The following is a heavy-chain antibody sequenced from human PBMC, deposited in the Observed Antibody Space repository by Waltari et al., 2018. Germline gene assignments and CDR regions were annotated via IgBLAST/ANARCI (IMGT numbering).Heavy chain of an antibody. Sequence: QMQESGQGLVKPSETLSLPSHVSGGLLRTSYGSWIRHAPGKVLQWLGYISYCGSTNYNPSLQCRVTLSVDTSKNQYSLKLSSVTAADPAVYFCARLRGGEGALDIWGQGPMVTVSS. D-gene: IGHD2-21*01. CDR1: GGLLRTSY. V-gene: IGHV4-59*01. CDR2: ISYCGST. CDR3: ARLRGGEGALDI. J-gene: IGHJ3*02.